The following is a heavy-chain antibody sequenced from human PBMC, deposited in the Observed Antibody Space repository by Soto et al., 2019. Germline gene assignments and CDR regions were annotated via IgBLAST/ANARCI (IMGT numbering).Heavy chain of an antibody. CDR3: AKDFLEPTLAYSSGLDYYGMDV. V-gene: IGHV3-30*18. CDR2: ISYDGSNK. CDR1: GFTFSSYG. J-gene: IGHJ6*02. Sequence: GGSLRLSCAASGFTFSSYGMHWVRQAPGKGLEWVAVISYDGSNKYYADSVKGRFTISRDNSKNTLYLQMNSLRAEDTAVYYCAKDFLEPTLAYSSGLDYYGMDVWGQGTTVTVSS. D-gene: IGHD6-19*01.